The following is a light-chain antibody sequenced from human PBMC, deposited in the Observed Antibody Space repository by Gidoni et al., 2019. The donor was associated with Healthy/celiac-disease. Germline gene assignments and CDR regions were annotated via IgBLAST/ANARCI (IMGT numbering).Light chain of an antibody. V-gene: IGKV2-28*01. J-gene: IGKJ1*01. CDR2: LGS. CDR3: MQALQTPSVT. CDR1: QSLLHSNGYNY. Sequence: DMVMTQSTLSLPVTPGEPASISCRSSQSLLHSNGYNYLDWYLQNPGQSPQLLIYLGSNRASGVPDRFSGSGSGTDFTLKISRVEAEDVGVYYCMQALQTPSVTFGQGTKVEIK.